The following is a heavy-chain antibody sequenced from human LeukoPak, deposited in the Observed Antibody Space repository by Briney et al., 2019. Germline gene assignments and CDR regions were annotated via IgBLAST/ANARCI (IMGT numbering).Heavy chain of an antibody. CDR2: ISYDGRNK. Sequence: GGSPRLSCAASGFTFSSYGMHWVRQAPGKGLEWVAVISYDGRNKYYADSVKGRFTISRDNSKNTLYLQMNSLRAEDTAVYYCAKDGGNSGSGWPFDYWGQGTPVTVSS. J-gene: IGHJ4*02. CDR3: AKDGGNSGSGWPFDY. CDR1: GFTFSSYG. D-gene: IGHD6-19*01. V-gene: IGHV3-30*18.